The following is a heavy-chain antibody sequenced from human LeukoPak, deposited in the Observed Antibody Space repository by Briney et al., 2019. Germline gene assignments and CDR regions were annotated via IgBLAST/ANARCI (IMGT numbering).Heavy chain of an antibody. V-gene: IGHV4-59*01. CDR2: IYYSGST. CDR3: ARVVGRGIAAAARPDY. Sequence: SETLSLTCTVSGGSISSYYWSWIRQPPGKGLEWIGYIYYSGSTNYNPSLKSRVTISVDTSKNQFSLKLSSVTAADTAVYYCARVVGRGIAAAARPDYWGQGTRVTVSS. CDR1: GGSISSYY. D-gene: IGHD6-13*01. J-gene: IGHJ4*02.